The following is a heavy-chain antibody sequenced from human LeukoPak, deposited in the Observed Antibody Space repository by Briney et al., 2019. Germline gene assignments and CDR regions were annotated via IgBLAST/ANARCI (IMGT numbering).Heavy chain of an antibody. CDR1: GVSFSTSGVG. J-gene: IGHJ5*02. CDR2: IYWNDEK. V-gene: IGHV2-5*01. D-gene: IGHD3-22*01. CDR3: AHRHVGYSNSYWFDP. Sequence: SGPTLVNPTQTLTLTCTFSGVSFSTSGVGVGWIRKPPGKALEWLALIYWNDEKRYSPSLKSRLTITKDTSKNQVVLTMTNMDPVDTATYYCAHRHVGYSNSYWFDPWGQGTLVTVSS.